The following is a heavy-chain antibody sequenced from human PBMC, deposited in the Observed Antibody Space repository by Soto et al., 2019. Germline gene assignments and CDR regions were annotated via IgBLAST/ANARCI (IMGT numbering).Heavy chain of an antibody. Sequence: QVQLVESGGGVVQPGRSLRLSCAASGFSFRNYGMHWVRQAPGKGLEWVAAIWYDGSNKYYADSVKGRFTISRDNFKNTLYLQMNSLRAEDTAVYYCARESSNYVSDYWGRGTLVTVSS. CDR3: ARESSNYVSDY. CDR1: GFSFRNYG. J-gene: IGHJ4*02. D-gene: IGHD4-4*01. V-gene: IGHV3-33*01. CDR2: IWYDGSNK.